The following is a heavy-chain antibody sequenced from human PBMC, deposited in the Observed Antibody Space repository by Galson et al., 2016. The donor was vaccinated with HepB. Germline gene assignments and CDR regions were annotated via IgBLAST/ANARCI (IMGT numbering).Heavy chain of an antibody. CDR1: GFTFSSYA. CDR2: ISYDGSNK. J-gene: IGHJ2*01. Sequence: SLRLSCAASGFTFSSYAMHWVRQAPGKGLEWVAVISYDGSNKYYAASVKGRFTISRDHPKNTLYLQMNSLRAGDTAVYYCARGYGGNYWHFDLWGRGTLVTVSS. V-gene: IGHV3-30*04. CDR3: ARGYGGNYWHFDL. D-gene: IGHD4-23*01.